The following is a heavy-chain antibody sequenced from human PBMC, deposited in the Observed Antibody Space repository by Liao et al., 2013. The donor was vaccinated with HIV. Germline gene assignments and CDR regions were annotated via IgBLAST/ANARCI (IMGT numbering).Heavy chain of an antibody. CDR3: ARSAVGSSALGR. V-gene: IGHV4-61*02. J-gene: IGHJ4*02. D-gene: IGHD6-6*01. Sequence: QVRLQESGPGLVKPSQTLSLTCTVSGDLIRRDNYYWTWIRQPAGRGLEWIGHIFTGMSTTGTANYNPSLKSRVTMSVDTSKNQFSLKLSSVTAADTAVYYCARSAVGSSALGRWGQGTLVTVSS. CDR1: GDLIRRDNYY. CDR2: IFTGMSTTGTA.